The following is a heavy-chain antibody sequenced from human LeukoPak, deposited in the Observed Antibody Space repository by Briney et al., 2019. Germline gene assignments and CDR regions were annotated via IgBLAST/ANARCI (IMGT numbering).Heavy chain of an antibody. CDR2: ITGSGSFV. J-gene: IGHJ5*02. D-gene: IGHD6-6*01. CDR3: ARDSSGPWFDP. CDR1: GFTFSSYA. V-gene: IGHV3-21*04. Sequence: GGSLRLSCAASGFTFSSYAMNWVRQAPGKGLEWVSSITGSGSFVYYADSVKGRFTISRDNAKNSLFLQMNSLRAEDTAVYYCARDSSGPWFDPWGQGTLVTVSS.